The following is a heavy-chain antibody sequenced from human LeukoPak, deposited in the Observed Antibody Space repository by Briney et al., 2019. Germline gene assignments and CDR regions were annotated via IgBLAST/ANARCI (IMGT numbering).Heavy chain of an antibody. Sequence: PGGSLRLSCAASGSTFSNAWMSWVRQAPGKGLEWVAVIWYDGSNKYYADSVKGRFTISRDNSKNTLYLQMNSLRAEDTAVYCCARECGGDCYSDYYYYYGMDVWGQGTTVTVSS. CDR1: GSTFSNAW. V-gene: IGHV3-33*08. D-gene: IGHD2-21*02. CDR3: ARECGGDCYSDYYYYYGMDV. J-gene: IGHJ6*02. CDR2: IWYDGSNK.